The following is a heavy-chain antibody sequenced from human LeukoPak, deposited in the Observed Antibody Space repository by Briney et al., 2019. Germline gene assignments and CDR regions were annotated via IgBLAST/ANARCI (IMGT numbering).Heavy chain of an antibody. Sequence: GGSLRLSCAASGNYWMHWVRQAPGKGLVWVSAISGSGGSTYYADSVKGRFTISRDNSQNTLYLQMNSLRAEDTAVYYCAKDTSGYSYDYWGQGTLVTVSS. CDR1: GNYW. D-gene: IGHD5-18*01. V-gene: IGHV3-23*01. CDR3: AKDTSGYSYDY. CDR2: ISGSGGST. J-gene: IGHJ4*02.